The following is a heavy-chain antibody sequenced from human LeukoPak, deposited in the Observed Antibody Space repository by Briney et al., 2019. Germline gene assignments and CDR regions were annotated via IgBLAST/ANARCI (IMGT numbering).Heavy chain of an antibody. CDR1: GGSFSGYY. CDR2: ISHSGST. V-gene: IGHV4-34*01. J-gene: IGHJ5*02. Sequence: SETLSLTCAVYGGSFSGYYWSWIRQPPGKGLEWIGEISHSGSTNYNPSLKSRVTISVDTSKNQFSLKLSSVTAADTAVYYCARNPQRRYCSSTSCYTRWFDPWGQGTLVTVSS. CDR3: ARNPQRRYCSSTSCYTRWFDP. D-gene: IGHD2-2*02.